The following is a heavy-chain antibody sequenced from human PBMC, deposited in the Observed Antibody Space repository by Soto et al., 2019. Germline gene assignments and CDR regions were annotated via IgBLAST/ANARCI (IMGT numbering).Heavy chain of an antibody. CDR3: ANYKRASGWYVFDY. J-gene: IGHJ4*02. CDR1: GASISNNY. CDR2: VYSSGST. D-gene: IGHD6-19*01. Sequence: QVQLQESGPGVVKPSETLSLTCTVSGASISNNYWSWIRQPPGKGLEWIGYVYSSGSTNYNPSLNSRVTMXXXTXXNQFSLTLHSVTAADTAVYYCANYKRASGWYVFDYWGQGTLVTVSS. V-gene: IGHV4-59*08.